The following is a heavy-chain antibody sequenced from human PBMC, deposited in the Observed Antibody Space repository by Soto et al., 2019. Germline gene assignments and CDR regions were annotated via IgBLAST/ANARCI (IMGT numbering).Heavy chain of an antibody. V-gene: IGHV1-18*01. CDR1: GYTFTSYG. Sequence: ASVKVSCKASGYTFTSYGISWVRQAPGQGLEWMGWISAYNGNTNYAQKLQGRVTMTTDTSTSTAYMELRSLRSDDTAVYDCARASGDYDFWSGGGYYYYMDVWG. J-gene: IGHJ6*03. CDR3: ARASGDYDFWSGGGYYYYMDV. CDR2: ISAYNGNT. D-gene: IGHD3-3*01.